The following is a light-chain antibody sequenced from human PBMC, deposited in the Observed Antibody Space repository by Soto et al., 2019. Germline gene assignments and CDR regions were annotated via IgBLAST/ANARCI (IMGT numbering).Light chain of an antibody. CDR2: GAS. CDR3: HQYGYGRDT. Sequence: EILLTQSPGTPLSLSPGERATLSCRASQTVTSNYLAWYQQRPGQAPRLLIHGASNRAPGIPDRFSGSRSGTDFTRTISILEPEDFAVYFCHQYGYGRDTFGQGTRLEI. V-gene: IGKV3-20*01. J-gene: IGKJ2*01. CDR1: QTVTSNY.